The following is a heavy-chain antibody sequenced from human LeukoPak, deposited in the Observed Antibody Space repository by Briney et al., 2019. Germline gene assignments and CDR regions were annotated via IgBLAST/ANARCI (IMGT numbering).Heavy chain of an antibody. CDR2: IYTSGST. CDR3: AGRSGINWFDP. Sequence: PSKTLSLTCTVPGGSISSGSYYWSWIRQPAGKGLEWIGRIYTSGSTNYNPSLKSRVTISVATSTNQFSLKLSSVTAADTDVYSCAGRSGINWFDPWGQGTLVTVSS. D-gene: IGHD3-3*01. CDR1: GGSISSGSYY. V-gene: IGHV4-61*02. J-gene: IGHJ5*02.